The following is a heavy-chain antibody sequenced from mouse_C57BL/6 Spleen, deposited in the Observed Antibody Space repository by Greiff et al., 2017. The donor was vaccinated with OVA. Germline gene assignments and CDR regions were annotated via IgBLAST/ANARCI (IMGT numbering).Heavy chain of an antibody. Sequence: VQLQQSGPELVKPGASVKIPCKASGYTFTDYNMDWVKQSHGKSLEWIGDINPNNGGTIYNQKFKGKATLTVDKSSSTAYMELRSLTSEDTAVYYCARWSDGYPFAYWGQGTLVTVSA. CDR1: GYTFTDYN. CDR2: INPNNGGT. CDR3: ARWSDGYPFAY. J-gene: IGHJ3*01. V-gene: IGHV1-18*01. D-gene: IGHD2-3*01.